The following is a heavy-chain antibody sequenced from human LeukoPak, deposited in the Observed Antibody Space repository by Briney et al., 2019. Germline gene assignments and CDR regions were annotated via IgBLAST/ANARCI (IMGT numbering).Heavy chain of an antibody. CDR2: ISTNGGST. J-gene: IGHJ4*02. CDR1: GFTFSSYA. CDR3: AGGSSWYRGIDY. Sequence: PGGSPRLSCAASGFTFSSYAMYWVRQAPGKGLEYVSAISTNGGSTYYANSVKGRFTISRDNSKNTLYLQMGSLRAEDMAVYYCAGGSSWYRGIDYWGQGSLVTVSS. V-gene: IGHV3-64*01. D-gene: IGHD6-13*01.